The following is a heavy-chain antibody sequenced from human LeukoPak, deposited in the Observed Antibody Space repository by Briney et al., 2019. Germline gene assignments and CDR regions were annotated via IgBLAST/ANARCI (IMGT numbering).Heavy chain of an antibody. CDR3: AKVQSIRTAAPFDY. D-gene: IGHD1-1*01. V-gene: IGHV3-30*18. CDR1: GFTFSSYG. Sequence: QPGGSLRLSCAASGFTFSSYGMHWVRQAPGKGLEWVAVISYDGSNKYYADSVKGRFTISRDNSKNTLYLQMNSLRAEDTAVYYCAKVQSIRTAAPFDYWGQGTLVTVSS. J-gene: IGHJ4*02. CDR2: ISYDGSNK.